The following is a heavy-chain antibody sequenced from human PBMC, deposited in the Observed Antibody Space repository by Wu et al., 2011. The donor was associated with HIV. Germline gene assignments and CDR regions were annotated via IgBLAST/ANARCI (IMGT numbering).Heavy chain of an antibody. CDR1: GYKFAGFY. CDR2: INPDSGNT. Sequence: QVQLVQSGAEVKKPGASVKVSCKASGYKFAGFYMHWVRQAPGQGLEWMGWINPDSGNTIYAQNFQGRVTVTRDMSMSTAYLNLRSLRSDDTAMYYCARTGYSSSWLSPPEDYFDYWGQGTLVTVSS. V-gene: IGHV1-2*02. J-gene: IGHJ4*02. D-gene: IGHD6-13*01. CDR3: ARTGYSSSWLSPPEDYFDY.